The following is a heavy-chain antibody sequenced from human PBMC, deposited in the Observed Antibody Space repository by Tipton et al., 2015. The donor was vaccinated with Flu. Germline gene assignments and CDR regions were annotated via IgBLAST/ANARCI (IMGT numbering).Heavy chain of an antibody. CDR3: AKPNNPGSGAYDY. D-gene: IGHD3-10*01. Sequence: SLRLSCAASGFTFSVYDMSWVRQAPGKGLEWVSVISASGGSIFYADSVKGRFTISRDNSRDTLYLQMNSLRDEDTAVYYCAKPNNPGSGAYDYWGQGTLVTVSS. CDR2: ISASGGSI. CDR1: GFTFSVYD. J-gene: IGHJ4*02. V-gene: IGHV3-23*01.